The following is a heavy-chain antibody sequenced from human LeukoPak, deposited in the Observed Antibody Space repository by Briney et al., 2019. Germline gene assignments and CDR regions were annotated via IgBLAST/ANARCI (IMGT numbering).Heavy chain of an antibody. CDR3: ARAHPYFDGSGYNEMPFDC. J-gene: IGHJ4*02. Sequence: SETLSLTCTVSGGSISSAGVYWNWLRQPPRKHLDCIQYISYRGSTNYSPSLKGRLTISLDTSKNQFSLRLSSVTGTDTAIYYCARAHPYFDGSGYNEMPFDCWGEGTLVTVSS. D-gene: IGHD3-22*01. CDR2: ISYRGST. CDR1: GGSISSAGVY. V-gene: IGHV4-30-4*01.